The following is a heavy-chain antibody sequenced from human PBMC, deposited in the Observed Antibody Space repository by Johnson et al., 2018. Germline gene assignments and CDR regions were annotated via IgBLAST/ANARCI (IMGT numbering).Heavy chain of an antibody. D-gene: IGHD3-10*01. Sequence: QVQLQESGGGVVQPGRSLRLSCAASGFTLSDYAMQWVRQAPGEGLEWVAVISSDGNNKHYADSVQGRFTISRDNYKNTLYLQRSRRRTEDTAVYYCARGSGVIIYFYMDVRGKGTTVTVSS. CDR2: ISSDGNNK. CDR3: ARGSGVIIYFYMDV. CDR1: GFTLSDYA. J-gene: IGHJ6*03. V-gene: IGHV3-30-3*01.